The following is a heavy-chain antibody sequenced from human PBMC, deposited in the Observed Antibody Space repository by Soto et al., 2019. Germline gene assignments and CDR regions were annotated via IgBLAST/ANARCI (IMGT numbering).Heavy chain of an antibody. CDR2: IYPCDSDT. D-gene: IGHD1-7*01. CDR3: ARVILAGYNWNYWLDY. V-gene: IGHV5-51*01. Sequence: GASLKISRKGSGYSFNSYCIGLVRQMPGKGLGWGVIIYPCDSDTRHSASLQGQVTISGAKSISTAYLQWSSLKASDNAMYYCARVILAGYNWNYWLDYWGQGTLVTVSS. CDR1: GYSFNSYC. J-gene: IGHJ4*02.